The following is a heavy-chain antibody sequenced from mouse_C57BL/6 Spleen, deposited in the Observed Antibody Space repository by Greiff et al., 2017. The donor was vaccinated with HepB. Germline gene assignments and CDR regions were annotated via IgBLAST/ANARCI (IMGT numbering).Heavy chain of an antibody. CDR1: GYTFTDYN. J-gene: IGHJ2*01. D-gene: IGHD1-1*01. V-gene: IGHV1-18*01. CDR3: ARFYYYGSSYGFDY. Sequence: EVQLQQSGPELVKPGASVKIPCKASGYTFTDYNMDWVKQSHGKSLEWIGDINPNNGGTIYNQKFKGKATLTVDKSSSTAYMELRSLTSEDTAVYYCARFYYYGSSYGFDYWGQGTTLTVSS. CDR2: INPNNGGT.